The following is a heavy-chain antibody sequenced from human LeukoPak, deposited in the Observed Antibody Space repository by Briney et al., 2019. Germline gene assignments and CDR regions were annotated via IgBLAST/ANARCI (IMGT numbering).Heavy chain of an antibody. D-gene: IGHD2-2*01. J-gene: IGHJ4*02. Sequence: GGSLRLSCAASGFTFSSHAMHWVRQAPGKGLEYVSAISSDGGVTYYANSVKGRFTIFRDNSKNTVHLQMGSLRGEDMAVYYCARDPHCGSTSCLSYFDYWGQGTLVTVPS. CDR3: ARDPHCGSTSCLSYFDY. V-gene: IGHV3-64*01. CDR1: GFTFSSHA. CDR2: ISSDGGVT.